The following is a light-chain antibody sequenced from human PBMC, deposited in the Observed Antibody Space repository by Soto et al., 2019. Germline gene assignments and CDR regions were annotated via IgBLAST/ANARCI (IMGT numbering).Light chain of an antibody. CDR1: QSISSW. V-gene: IGKV1-5*01. CDR3: QQNNSYPWT. Sequence: DIPMTQSPSTLSASVGDRVTITCRASQSISSWLAWYQQKPGKAPKLLIYYASSLESGNPSRFSGSGSGTEFTPTVSSLQPDYFSTYYCQQNNSYPWTFGQGTKVEIK. CDR2: YAS. J-gene: IGKJ1*01.